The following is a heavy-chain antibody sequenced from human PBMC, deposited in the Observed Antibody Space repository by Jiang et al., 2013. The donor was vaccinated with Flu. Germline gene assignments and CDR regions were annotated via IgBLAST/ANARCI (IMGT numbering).Heavy chain of an antibody. V-gene: IGHV1-69*04. Sequence: SGAEVKKPGSSVKVSCKASGGTFSSYAISWVRQAPGQGLEWMGRIIPILGIANYAQKFQGRVTITADKSTSTAYMELSSLRSEDTAVYYCASYNWNDRGRAFDIWGQGTMVTVSS. CDR3: ASYNWNDRGRAFDI. CDR2: IIPILGIA. D-gene: IGHD1-20*01. CDR1: GGTFSSYA. J-gene: IGHJ3*02.